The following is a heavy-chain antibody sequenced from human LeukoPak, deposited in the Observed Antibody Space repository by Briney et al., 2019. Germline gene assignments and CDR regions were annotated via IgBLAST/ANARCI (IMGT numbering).Heavy chain of an antibody. CDR3: ARVDYYDSSGYRRDAFDI. Sequence: GGSLRLSCAASGFTFSSYWMSWVRQAPGKGLEWVANIKQDGSEKYYVDSVKGRFTISRDNAKNSLYLQMNSLRAEDTAVYYCARVDYYDSSGYRRDAFDIWGQGTMVTVSS. V-gene: IGHV3-7*01. D-gene: IGHD3-22*01. CDR2: IKQDGSEK. J-gene: IGHJ3*02. CDR1: GFTFSSYW.